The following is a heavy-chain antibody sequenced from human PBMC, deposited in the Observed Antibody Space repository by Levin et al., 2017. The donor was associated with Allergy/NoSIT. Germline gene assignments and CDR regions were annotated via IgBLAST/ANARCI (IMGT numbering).Heavy chain of an antibody. J-gene: IGHJ6*02. D-gene: IGHD1-14*01. CDR1: GFTFRNYW. V-gene: IGHV3-7*01. Sequence: PAGGSLRLSCATSGFTFRNYWMSWVRQAPGKGLEWVANMNQDGSEKYYVDSVKGRFTISRDNAKNSLYLQMNSLRAEDTAMYYCARDNLNYGMDVWGQGTTVTVSS. CDR3: ARDNLNYGMDV. CDR2: MNQDGSEK.